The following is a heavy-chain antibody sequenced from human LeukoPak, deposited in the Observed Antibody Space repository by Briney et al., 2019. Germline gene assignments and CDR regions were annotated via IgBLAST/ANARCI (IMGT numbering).Heavy chain of an antibody. D-gene: IGHD5-24*01. Sequence: GGSLRLSCEASGFTFSGNWMSWVRHAPGKGLEWVASINPEGSQKLYVDSVKGRFTISRDNTKGSLYLQMNSLGAEDTAMYYCAKLLGTATTYDSWGQGTRVTVSS. V-gene: IGHV3-7*01. J-gene: IGHJ4*02. CDR1: GFTFSGNW. CDR2: INPEGSQK. CDR3: AKLLGTATTYDS.